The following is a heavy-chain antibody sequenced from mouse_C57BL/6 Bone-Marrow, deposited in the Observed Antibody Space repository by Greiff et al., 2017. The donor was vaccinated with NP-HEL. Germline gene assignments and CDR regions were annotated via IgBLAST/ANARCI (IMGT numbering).Heavy chain of an antibody. J-gene: IGHJ2*01. D-gene: IGHD1-1*01. CDR3: ARPYYYDYFDY. CDR2: IDPSDSYT. Sequence: QVQLQQPGAELVRPGTSVKLSCKASGYTFTSYWMHWVKQRPGQGLEWIGVIDPSDSYTNYNQKFKGKATLTVDTSSSTAYMQLSSLTSEDSAVYYCARPYYYDYFDYWGKGTTLTVSS. V-gene: IGHV1-59*01. CDR1: GYTFTSYW.